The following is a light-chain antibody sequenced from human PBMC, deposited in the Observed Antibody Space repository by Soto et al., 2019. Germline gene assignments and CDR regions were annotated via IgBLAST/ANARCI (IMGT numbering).Light chain of an antibody. J-gene: IGLJ7*01. CDR2: SNN. CDR1: SSNIGAGHA. CDR3: QSYDPTRSTWL. Sequence: QSALTQPPSVSGAPGQRVTISCTGSSSNIGAGHAVHWYQQLPGTAPKHLIHSNNHRPSGVPDRFSGSKSGTSASLAIAGLQADDEAAYYCQSYDPTRSTWLFGGGTQLTVL. V-gene: IGLV1-40*01.